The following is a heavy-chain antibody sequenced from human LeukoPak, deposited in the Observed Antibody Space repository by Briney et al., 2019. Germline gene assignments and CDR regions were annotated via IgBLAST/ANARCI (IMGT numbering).Heavy chain of an antibody. V-gene: IGHV3-30*04. CDR3: ARDIVVVPAAAYYYYGMDV. CDR2: ISYDGSNK. D-gene: IGHD2-2*01. Sequence: PGGSLRLSCAASGFTFSSYAMHWVRQAPGKGLDWVAVISYDGSNKYYADSVKGRFTISRDNSKNTLYLQMNSLRAEDTAVYYCARDIVVVPAAAYYYYGMDVWGQGTTVTVSS. J-gene: IGHJ6*02. CDR1: GFTFSSYA.